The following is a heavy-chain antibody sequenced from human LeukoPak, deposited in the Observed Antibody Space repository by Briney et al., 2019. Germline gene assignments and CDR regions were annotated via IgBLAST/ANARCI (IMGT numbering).Heavy chain of an antibody. CDR3: ARGQFYCSSTSCYGANWFDP. J-gene: IGHJ5*02. Sequence: GASVKVSCKASGYTFTSYDINWVRQATGQGLEWMGWMNPNSGNTGYAQKFQGRVTITRNTSISTAYMELSSLRSEGTAVYYCARGQFYCSSTSCYGANWFDPWGQGTLVTVSS. CDR2: MNPNSGNT. D-gene: IGHD2-2*01. CDR1: GYTFTSYD. V-gene: IGHV1-8*03.